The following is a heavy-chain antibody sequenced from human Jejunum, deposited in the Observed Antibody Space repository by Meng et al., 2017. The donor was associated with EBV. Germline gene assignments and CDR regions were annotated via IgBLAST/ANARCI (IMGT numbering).Heavy chain of an antibody. D-gene: IGHD6-13*01. CDR1: VGTFSNYA. Sequence: VQLWQSGAEVKKPGSSVTVSCKAAVGTFSNYAISWVRQAPGQGLEWMGGIIPTFGTANNAQKFQGRVTITADESTSTAYVELSSLRYEDTAVYYCARVRHGNSWVPLDYWGQGTLVTVSS. V-gene: IGHV1-69*01. CDR2: IIPTFGTA. J-gene: IGHJ4*02. CDR3: ARVRHGNSWVPLDY.